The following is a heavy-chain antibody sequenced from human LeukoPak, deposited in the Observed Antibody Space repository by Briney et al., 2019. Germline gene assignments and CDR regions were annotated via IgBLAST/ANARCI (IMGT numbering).Heavy chain of an antibody. D-gene: IGHD3-3*01. CDR3: TSSHLITRHGKPTFWSGYYSPDAFDI. CDR2: LKSTTDGGTT. V-gene: IGHV3-15*01. CDR1: GFTFSHAW. J-gene: IGHJ3*02. Sequence: PGGSLRLSCSAPGFTFSHAWMNWVRQTPGTGLEWVALLKSTTDGGTTDYAAPVKGRFTISRDDSKSIAYLQMNSLKTEDTAVYYCTSSHLITRHGKPTFWSGYYSPDAFDIWGQGTMVTVSS.